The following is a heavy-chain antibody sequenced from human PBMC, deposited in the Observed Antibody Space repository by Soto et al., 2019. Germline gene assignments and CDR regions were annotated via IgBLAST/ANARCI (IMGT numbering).Heavy chain of an antibody. CDR2: IWYDGSYK. D-gene: IGHD3-22*01. CDR3: ARARYYDSIGYYSAFDY. CDR1: GFTFSTYG. J-gene: IGHJ4*02. V-gene: IGHV3-33*01. Sequence: PGGSLRLSCAASGFTFSTYGIHWVRQAPGKGLEWVSVIWYDGSYKFYADSVKGRFTISRDNSKNTLFLQMNSLRAEDTAVYYCARARYYDSIGYYSAFDYWGQGTLVTVAS.